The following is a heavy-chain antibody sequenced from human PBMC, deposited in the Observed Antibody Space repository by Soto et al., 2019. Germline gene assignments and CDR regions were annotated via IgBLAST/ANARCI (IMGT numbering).Heavy chain of an antibody. Sequence: QVQLVQSGAEVKKPGASVRVSCETSGYRFTAYYIHWVRQAPGQGLEWMGRMNLDTGGTTYAQKFQGSVTMTRDTSISTAYMELSSLKSDDTAMYYCARDGNFAFLGYSFAFDFWGQGTLVTVSS. V-gene: IGHV1-2*06. CDR2: MNLDTGGT. J-gene: IGHJ4*02. D-gene: IGHD5-18*01. CDR1: GYRFTAYY. CDR3: ARDGNFAFLGYSFAFDF.